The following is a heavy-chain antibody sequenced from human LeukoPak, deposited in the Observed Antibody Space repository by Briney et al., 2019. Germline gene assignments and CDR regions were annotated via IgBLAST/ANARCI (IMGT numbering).Heavy chain of an antibody. V-gene: IGHV1-2*02. CDR3: ARALRSGSYREFDY. J-gene: IGHJ4*02. CDR1: GYTFTGYY. D-gene: IGHD1-26*01. Sequence: ASVKVSCKASGYTFTGYYVHWVRQAPGQGLEWMGWINPNSGGTNYAPKFQGRVTMTRDTSIYTAYMELSKLRSDDTAVYHCARALRSGSYREFDYWGQGALVTVSA. CDR2: INPNSGGT.